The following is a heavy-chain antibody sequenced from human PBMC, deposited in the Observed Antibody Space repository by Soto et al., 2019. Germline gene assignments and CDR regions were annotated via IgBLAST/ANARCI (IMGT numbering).Heavy chain of an antibody. Sequence: PSETLSLTCTVSGGSISSGGYYWSWIRQHPGKGLEWIGYIYYSGSTYYNPSLKSRVTISVDTSKNQFSLKLSSVTAADTAVYYCAREYYYDSSGYSLFDYWGQGTTVTVSS. CDR2: IYYSGST. D-gene: IGHD3-22*01. V-gene: IGHV4-31*02. J-gene: IGHJ4*03. CDR1: GGSISSGGYY. CDR3: AREYYYDSSGYSLFDY.